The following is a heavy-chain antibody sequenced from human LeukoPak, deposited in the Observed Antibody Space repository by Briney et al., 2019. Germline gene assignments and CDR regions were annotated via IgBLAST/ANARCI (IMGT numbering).Heavy chain of an antibody. CDR2: ISVYNVNT. J-gene: IGHJ4*02. V-gene: IGHV1-18*01. D-gene: IGHD6-13*01. CDR3: ARDYQAAAGLEGDYFDY. CDR1: GYTFTSYG. Sequence: GASVKVSCKASGYTFTSYGISWVRQAPAQGLEWMGWISVYNVNTNDAQKLQGRVTMTTDTSTTTAYMELRSLRSDDTAVYYCARDYQAAAGLEGDYFDYWGQGALVTVSS.